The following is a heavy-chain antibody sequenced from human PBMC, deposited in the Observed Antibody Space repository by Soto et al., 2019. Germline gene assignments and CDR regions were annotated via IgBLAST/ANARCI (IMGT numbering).Heavy chain of an antibody. CDR1: GFSLTTSGVA. V-gene: IGHV2-5*02. J-gene: IGHJ4*02. CDR3: AHRPAMTSFDD. CDR2: IYWDDDK. Sequence: QITLKESGPTLVKPTQTLTLTCTFSGFSLTTSGVAVGWIRQPPGKALEWLALIYWDDDKRYSPSLNNRLTITKDTSKNQVVLTMTNMDPVDTATYYCAHRPAMTSFDDWGQGIMVTVSS. D-gene: IGHD2-21*02.